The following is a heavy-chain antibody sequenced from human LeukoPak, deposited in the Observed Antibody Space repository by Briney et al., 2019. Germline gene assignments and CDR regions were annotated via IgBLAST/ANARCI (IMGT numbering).Heavy chain of an antibody. D-gene: IGHD6-19*01. Sequence: GGSLRLSCAASGFTFDDYAMHWVRQAPGKGLEWVSGISWNSGSIGYADSVKGRFTISRDNAKNSLHLQMNSLRAEDTAVYYCARDPLPNSSGWSLWGQGTLVTVSS. CDR2: ISWNSGSI. CDR1: GFTFDDYA. CDR3: ARDPLPNSSGWSL. V-gene: IGHV3-9*01. J-gene: IGHJ4*02.